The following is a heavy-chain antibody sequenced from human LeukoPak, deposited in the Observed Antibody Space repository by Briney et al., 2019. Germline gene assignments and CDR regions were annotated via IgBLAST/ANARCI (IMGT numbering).Heavy chain of an antibody. Sequence: GGSLRLSCAASGFNFINTWMHWVRQAPGKGLVWVARIKNDGSGIIYADSVKGRFTISRDNARNTLYLQMNSLRAEDTAVYYCARDFGYYYSAYYFDYWGQGTLVTVSS. CDR3: ARDFGYYYSAYYFDY. V-gene: IGHV3-74*01. CDR2: IKNDGSGI. CDR1: GFNFINTW. J-gene: IGHJ4*02. D-gene: IGHD3-22*01.